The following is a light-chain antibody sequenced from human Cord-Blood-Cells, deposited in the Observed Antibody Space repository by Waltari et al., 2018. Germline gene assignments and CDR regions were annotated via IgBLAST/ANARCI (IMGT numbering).Light chain of an antibody. CDR3: YSAADNNLV. J-gene: IGLJ3*02. V-gene: IGLV3-27*01. CDR1: VLAKKH. Sequence: SYELTQPSSVSVSPGQTARITCPGDVLAKKHARWFQQKPGQAPVLVSYKDSERPSGIPERFSGSSSGTTVTLTISGAQVEDEADYYCYSAADNNLVFGGGTKLTVL. CDR2: KDS.